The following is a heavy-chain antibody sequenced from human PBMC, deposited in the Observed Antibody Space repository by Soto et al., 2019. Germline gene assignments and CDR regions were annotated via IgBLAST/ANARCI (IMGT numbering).Heavy chain of an antibody. CDR2: INPATGNT. D-gene: IGHD1-20*01. CDR1: GYTFATYA. V-gene: IGHV1-3*01. Sequence: QVQLVQSGAEVKKPGASVKVSCKASGYTFATYAIHWVRKAPGEGLEWMGWINPATGNTEYSEKFQDRVTLTRDTSATTAYMELRGLRFEDTAVYYCARRYTSAGWLETWGQGTLVTVSS. J-gene: IGHJ5*02. CDR3: ARRYTSAGWLET.